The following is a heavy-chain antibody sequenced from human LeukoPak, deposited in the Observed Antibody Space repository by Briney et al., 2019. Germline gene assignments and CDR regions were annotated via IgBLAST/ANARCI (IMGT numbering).Heavy chain of an antibody. CDR3: AKDRGIISDY. CDR2: ISGNGDRT. CDR1: GFTFSSDG. V-gene: IGHV3-23*01. D-gene: IGHD3-10*01. Sequence: GGTLRLSCAASGFTFSSDGMSWVRQAPGKGLEWVSSISGNGDRTYYPDSVKGRFTISRDNSKNTLYLQMNSLRVEDTAVYYCAKDRGIISDYWGQGTLVTVSS. J-gene: IGHJ4*02.